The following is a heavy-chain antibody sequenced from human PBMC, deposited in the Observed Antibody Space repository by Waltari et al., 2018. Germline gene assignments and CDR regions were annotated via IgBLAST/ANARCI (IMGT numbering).Heavy chain of an antibody. D-gene: IGHD3-3*01. CDR3: ARLRGYSGDLDY. CDR2: IYYSGST. V-gene: IGHV4-39*01. Sequence: QLQLQESGPGLVKPSETLSLTCTVSGGSISSSSYYWGWIRQPPGKGLEWIGSIYYSGSTYYNPSLKSRVTISVDTSKNQFSLKRSSVTAADTAVYYCARLRGYSGDLDYWGQGTLVTVSS. J-gene: IGHJ4*02. CDR1: GGSISSSSYY.